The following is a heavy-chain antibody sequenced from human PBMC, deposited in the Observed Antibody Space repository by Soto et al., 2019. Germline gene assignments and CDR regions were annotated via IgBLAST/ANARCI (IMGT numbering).Heavy chain of an antibody. J-gene: IGHJ4*02. CDR2: ISSNGGST. D-gene: IGHD2-2*01. CDR1: GFTFSSYA. Sequence: EVQLVESGGGLVQPGGSLRLSCAASGFTFSSYAMHWVRQAPGKGLEYVSAISSNGGSTYYANSVKGRFNISRDNSKNTLYLQMGTLRAEDMAVYYCARTAIVVVPAASGYFDYWGQGTLVTVSS. V-gene: IGHV3-64*01. CDR3: ARTAIVVVPAASGYFDY.